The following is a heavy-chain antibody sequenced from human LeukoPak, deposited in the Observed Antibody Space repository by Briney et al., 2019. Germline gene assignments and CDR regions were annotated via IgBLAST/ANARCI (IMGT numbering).Heavy chain of an antibody. CDR3: ARDHLGTGDYASSFYGMDV. CDR2: IIPILGIA. CDR1: GGTFSSYA. Sequence: GASVKVSCKASGGTFSSYAISWVRQAPGQGLEWMGRIIPILGIANYAQKIQGRVTMTTDTSTSTAYMELRSLRSDDTAVYYCARDHLGTGDYASSFYGMDVWGQGTTVTVSS. V-gene: IGHV1-69*04. D-gene: IGHD4-17*01. J-gene: IGHJ6*02.